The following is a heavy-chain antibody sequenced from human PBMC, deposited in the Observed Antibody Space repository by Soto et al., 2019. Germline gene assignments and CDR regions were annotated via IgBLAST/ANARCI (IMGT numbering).Heavy chain of an antibody. V-gene: IGHV2-5*02. Sequence: QITLKESGPTLVKPTQTLTLTCTFSGFSLSTRGVGVGWIRQPPGKALEWLGVIYWDDAKEYSPSLQNRVTITKDTSKNQVVLTMTNMGPMDAGTYYCARKGPEAWPLDFWGQGTLVTVSS. CDR1: GFSLSTRGVG. CDR2: IYWDDAK. J-gene: IGHJ4*02. CDR3: ARKGPEAWPLDF.